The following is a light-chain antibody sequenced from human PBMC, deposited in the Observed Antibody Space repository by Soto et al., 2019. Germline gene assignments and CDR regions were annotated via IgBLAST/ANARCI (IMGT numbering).Light chain of an antibody. CDR3: QQYYSTPHT. CDR1: QSVSPSS. V-gene: IGKV3-20*01. Sequence: EILLRQSPGTLSLSPGEIATLSCSASQSVSPSSLAWYQHKPGQAPRLLIFDASQRATGIPARFRGSGSGTDFTLTISSLQAEDVAVYYCQQYYSTPHTFGGGTKVDI. J-gene: IGKJ4*01. CDR2: DAS.